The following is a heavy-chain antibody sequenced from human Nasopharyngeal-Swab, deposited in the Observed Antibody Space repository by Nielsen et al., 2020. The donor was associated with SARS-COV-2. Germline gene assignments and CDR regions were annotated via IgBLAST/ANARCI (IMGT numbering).Heavy chain of an antibody. CDR1: GGTFSSHA. CDR3: ARDILTGYRISPYGMDV. D-gene: IGHD3-9*01. Sequence: SVQVSCKASGGTFSSHAISWVRQAPGQGLEWMGGIIPIFGTANYAQKFQGRVTITADESTSTAYMELSSLRSEDTAVYYCARDILTGYRISPYGMDVWGQGTTVTVSS. J-gene: IGHJ6*02. V-gene: IGHV1-69*13. CDR2: IIPIFGTA.